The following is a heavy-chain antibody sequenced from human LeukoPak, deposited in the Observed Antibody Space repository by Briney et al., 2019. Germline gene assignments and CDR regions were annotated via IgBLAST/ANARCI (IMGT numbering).Heavy chain of an antibody. Sequence: EASVKVSCKASGGTFSSYTISCVRQAPGQGLEWMGRMIPIRGIANYAQEFQGRVTITADKSTSTAYMELGSLRSEDTAVYYCAQMGARGVDYWGQGTLVTVSS. CDR1: GGTFSSYT. V-gene: IGHV1-69*02. J-gene: IGHJ4*02. D-gene: IGHD1-26*01. CDR3: AQMGARGVDY. CDR2: MIPIRGIA.